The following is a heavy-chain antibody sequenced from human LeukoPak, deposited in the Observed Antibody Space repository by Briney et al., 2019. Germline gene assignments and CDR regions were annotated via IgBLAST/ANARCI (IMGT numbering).Heavy chain of an antibody. CDR2: ISPGDSDA. J-gene: IGHJ5*02. CDR1: GYSFTNYW. Sequence: GEPRKTSCQGSGYSFTNYWIAWLRQMPGKGLEWMGIISPGDSDARYSPSYQGQVTISADKSVSTAYLEWSSLEASDTAKYYCVTSCLEGFDPWGQGTLVTVSS. V-gene: IGHV5-51*01. CDR3: VTSCLEGFDP.